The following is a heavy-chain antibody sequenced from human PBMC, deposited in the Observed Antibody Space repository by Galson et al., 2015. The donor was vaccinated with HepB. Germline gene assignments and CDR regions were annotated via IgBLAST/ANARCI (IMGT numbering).Heavy chain of an antibody. D-gene: IGHD3-22*01. CDR2: IYYSGST. CDR3: AMTYYYDSSGHNWFDP. Sequence: SETLSLTCTVSGGSISSSSYYWGWIRQPPRKGLEWIGSIYYSGSTYYNPSLKSRVTISVDTSKNQFSLKLSSVTAADTAVYYCAMTYYYDSSGHNWFDPWGQGTLVTVSS. J-gene: IGHJ5*02. V-gene: IGHV4-39*01. CDR1: GGSISSSSYY.